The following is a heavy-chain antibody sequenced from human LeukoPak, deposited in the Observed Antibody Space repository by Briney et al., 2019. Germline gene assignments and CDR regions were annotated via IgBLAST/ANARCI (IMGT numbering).Heavy chain of an antibody. CDR2: INTDGRGT. D-gene: IGHD3-16*01. CDR3: ARAKPGGNRFDP. Sequence: PGGSLRLSCAASGFTFRTYWMHWVRQAPGKGLLWVSRINTDGRGTIYADSVKGRFTISRDNANNTLYLQMNSLRAEDTALYYCARAKPGGNRFDPWGQGTLVTVSS. V-gene: IGHV3-74*01. J-gene: IGHJ5*02. CDR1: GFTFRTYW.